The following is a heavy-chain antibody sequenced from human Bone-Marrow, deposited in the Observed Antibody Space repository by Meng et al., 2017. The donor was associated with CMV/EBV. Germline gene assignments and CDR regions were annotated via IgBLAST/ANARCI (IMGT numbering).Heavy chain of an antibody. CDR3: VKVAYGGVRRSPFDY. V-gene: IGHV3-23*03. CDR1: GFTCRSYA. CDR2: IDNDGTLT. J-gene: IGHJ4*02. D-gene: IGHD3-16*01. Sequence: CGFTCRSYARSWVRQPPGKGLEWVSSIDNDGTLTYYPDSVDGGFTISRDNAKQTVYQQMKSLRVEDTAVYYGVKVAYGGVRRSPFDYWGQGTLVTVSS.